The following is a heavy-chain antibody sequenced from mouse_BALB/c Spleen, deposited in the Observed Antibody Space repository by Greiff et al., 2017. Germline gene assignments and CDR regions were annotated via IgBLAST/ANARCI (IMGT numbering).Heavy chain of an antibody. CDR3: AREGYYGNYGWFAY. V-gene: IGHV5-6-5*01. CDR1: GFTFSSYA. Sequence: DVHLVESGGGLVKPGGSLKLSCAASGFTFSSYAMSWVRQTPEKRLEWVASISSGGSTYYPDSVKGRFTISRDNARNILYLQMSSLRSEDTAMYYCAREGYYGNYGWFAYWGQGTLVTVSA. J-gene: IGHJ3*01. CDR2: ISSGGST. D-gene: IGHD2-1*01.